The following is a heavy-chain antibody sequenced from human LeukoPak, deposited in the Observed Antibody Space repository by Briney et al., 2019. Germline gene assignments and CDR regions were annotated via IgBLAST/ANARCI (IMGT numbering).Heavy chain of an antibody. CDR1: GFTFSSYW. CDR2: IKQDGSEK. J-gene: IGHJ4*02. CDR3: ASLLTAMVSGVDY. D-gene: IGHD5-18*01. Sequence: GGSLRLSCAASGFTFSSYWMSWVRQAPGKGLEWVANIKQDGSEKYYVDSVKGRFTISRDNAKNSLYLQMNSLRAEDTAVYYCASLLTAMVSGVDYWGQGTLVTVSS. V-gene: IGHV3-7*01.